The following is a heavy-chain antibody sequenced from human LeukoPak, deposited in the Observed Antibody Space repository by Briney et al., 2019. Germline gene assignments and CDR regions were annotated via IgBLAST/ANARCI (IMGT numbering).Heavy chain of an antibody. V-gene: IGHV4-39*01. J-gene: IGHJ4*02. Sequence: PSETLSLTCAVSGASITIPDYYGGWIRLPPGKGLGWIGTISHTGTTYYNPSLQSRVSISVDKSRNQFSLKLSSVTAADTAVYYCATREHQFQRPPGDYWGQGTQVTVSS. CDR2: ISHTGTT. D-gene: IGHD1-26*01. CDR3: ATREHQFQRPPGDY. CDR1: GASITIPDYY.